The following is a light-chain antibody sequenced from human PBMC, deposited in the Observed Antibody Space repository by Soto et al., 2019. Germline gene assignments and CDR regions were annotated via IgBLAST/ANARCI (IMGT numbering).Light chain of an antibody. CDR2: EVS. V-gene: IGLV2-8*01. Sequence: QSALTQPPSASGSPGQSVTISCTGTGSDVGDYNYVSWYQQHPGKAPNLMIYEVSKRPSGVPHRFSGSKSGNTASLTVSGLQAEDEANYYCSSDTGSTYVFGTGTKLTVL. CDR1: GSDVGDYNY. CDR3: SSDTGSTYV. J-gene: IGLJ1*01.